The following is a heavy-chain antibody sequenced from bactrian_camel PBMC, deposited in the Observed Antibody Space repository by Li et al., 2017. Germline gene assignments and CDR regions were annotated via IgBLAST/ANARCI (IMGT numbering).Heavy chain of an antibody. CDR3: AADQLFGTCRDVLDFPA. CDR1: RYTYKRNC. V-gene: IGHV3S42*01. CDR2: LWIGGATT. Sequence: VQLVESGGGSVQAGGSLTLTCAAGRYTYKRNCMGWFRQSPGKDREGLAVLWIGGATTSYADSVKGRFIITRDKAKDLVYLQMNGLQPEDTGMYYCAADQLFGTCRDVLDFPARGQGTQVTVS. J-gene: IGHJ4*01. D-gene: IGHD7*01.